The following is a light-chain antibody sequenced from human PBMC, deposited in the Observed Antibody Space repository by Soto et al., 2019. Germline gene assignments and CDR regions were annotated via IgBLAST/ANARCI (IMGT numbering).Light chain of an antibody. V-gene: IGKV3-15*01. CDR3: QQCSWHPFTVT. CDR1: QSIGSN. CDR2: DAY. J-gene: IGKJ4*01. Sequence: IVMTQSPATLSVSPGEKATLSCRASQSIGSNLAWYQQKPGQAPRLVSYDAYTRATGIPARFSGSGSGTEYTLTISSLQSEDSAVYYCQQCSWHPFTVTFGGGTKVEIK.